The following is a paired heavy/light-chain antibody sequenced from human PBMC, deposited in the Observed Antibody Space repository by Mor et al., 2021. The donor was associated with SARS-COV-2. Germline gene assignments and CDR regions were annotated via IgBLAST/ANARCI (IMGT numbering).Light chain of an antibody. CDR2: KIS. J-gene: IGKJ1*01. CDR1: QSLVHSDGNTY. V-gene: IGKV2-24*01. Sequence: DIVMTQTPLSSPVTLGQPASISCRSSQSLVHSDGNTYLSWLQQRPGQPPRLLIYKISNRFSGVPDRFSGSGAGTDFTLKISRVEAEDVGVYYCMQATQFPHTFGQGTKVEIK. CDR3: MQATQFPHT.
Heavy chain of an antibody. Sequence: EVQLVESGGVVVQPGGSLRLSCAASGFTFDDYAMHWVRQAPGKGLEWVSLISWDGGSTYYADSVKGRFTISRDNSKNSLYLQMNSLRAEDTALYYCAKEGLDTAMAPAYYFDYWGQGTLVTVSS. CDR2: ISWDGGST. CDR1: GFTFDDYA. J-gene: IGHJ4*02. CDR3: AKEGLDTAMAPAYYFDY. V-gene: IGHV3-43D*03. D-gene: IGHD5-18*01.